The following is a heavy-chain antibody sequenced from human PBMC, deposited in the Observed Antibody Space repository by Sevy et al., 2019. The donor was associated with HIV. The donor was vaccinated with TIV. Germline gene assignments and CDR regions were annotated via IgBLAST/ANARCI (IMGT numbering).Heavy chain of an antibody. CDR2: LSFGCGEI. CDR1: GFTFSKYS. V-gene: IGHV3-23*01. Sequence: GGSLRLSCAASGFTFSKYSMSWVRQPPGKGLEWVSTLSFGCGEINYADSVKGRLTISRDSSKSSLYLQMNNLRPEDTAVYYCAREGCTKPHDYWGQGTLVTVSS. CDR3: AREGCTKPHDY. D-gene: IGHD2-8*01. J-gene: IGHJ4*02.